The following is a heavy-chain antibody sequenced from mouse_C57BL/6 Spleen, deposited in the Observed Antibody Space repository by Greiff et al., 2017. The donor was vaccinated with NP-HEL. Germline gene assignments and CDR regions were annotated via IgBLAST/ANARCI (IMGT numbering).Heavy chain of an antibody. CDR2: IYPGDGDT. CDR1: GYAFSSSW. D-gene: IGHD6-1*01. V-gene: IGHV1-82*01. J-gene: IGHJ1*03. CDR3: ASRDSHWYFDV. Sequence: VQLQQSGPELVKPGASVKISCKASGYAFSSSWMNWVKQRPGKGLEWIGRIYPGDGDTNYNGKFKGKATLTADNSSSTAYMQLSSLTSEDSAVYFCASRDSHWYFDVWGTGTTVTVSS.